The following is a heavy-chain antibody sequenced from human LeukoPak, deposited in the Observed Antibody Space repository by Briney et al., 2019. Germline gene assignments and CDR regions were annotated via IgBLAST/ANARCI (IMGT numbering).Heavy chain of an antibody. Sequence: SETLSLTCAVYGGSFSGYYWSWIRQPPGKGLEWIGEINHSGSTNYNPSLKSRVTISVDTSKNQFSLKLSSVTAADTAVYYCASGGIAAAGTGYWGQGTLVTVSS. V-gene: IGHV4-34*01. D-gene: IGHD6-13*01. CDR3: ASGGIAAAGTGY. CDR2: INHSGST. J-gene: IGHJ4*02. CDR1: GGSFSGYY.